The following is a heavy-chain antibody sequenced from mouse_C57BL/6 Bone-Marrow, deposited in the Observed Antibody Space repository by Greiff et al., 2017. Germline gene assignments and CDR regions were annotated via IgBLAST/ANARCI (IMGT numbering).Heavy chain of an antibody. V-gene: IGHV5-4*01. CDR1: GFTFSSYA. CDR3: ARDTKLPYYYAMDY. Sequence: EVKLMESGGGLVKPGGSLKLSCAASGFTFSSYAMSWVRQTPEKRLEWVATISDGGSYTYYPDNVKGRFTISRDNAKNNLYLQMSHLKSDDTAMYYCARDTKLPYYYAMDYWGQGTSVTVSS. D-gene: IGHD2-1*01. J-gene: IGHJ4*01. CDR2: ISDGGSYT.